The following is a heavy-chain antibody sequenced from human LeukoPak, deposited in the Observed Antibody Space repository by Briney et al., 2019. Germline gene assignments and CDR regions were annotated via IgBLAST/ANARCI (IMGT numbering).Heavy chain of an antibody. D-gene: IGHD3-10*01. V-gene: IGHV3-30-3*01. Sequence: QTGGSLRLSCAATGFTFSNYAIHWGRQAPGKGLEWVAFISDDGSRQHYADSVKGRFTISRDNSKNTLNLQMNSLRAEDTAVYYCVEDRTGTYTLDYWGQGTLVTVSS. CDR3: VEDRTGTYTLDY. CDR1: GFTFSNYA. J-gene: IGHJ4*02. CDR2: ISDDGSRQ.